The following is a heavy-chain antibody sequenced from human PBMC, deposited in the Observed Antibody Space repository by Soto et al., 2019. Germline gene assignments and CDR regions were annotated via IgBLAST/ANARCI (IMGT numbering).Heavy chain of an antibody. V-gene: IGHV1-18*01. J-gene: IGHJ4*02. CDR2: ISSVNGNT. D-gene: IGHD1-26*01. CDR1: GYTFISFG. Sequence: QVQLVQSGAEVKKPGASVKVSCKASGYTFISFGVSCVRQAPGQGPEWMGWISSVNGNTNYAQKLQGRVTMTTDKLASTAYVGLRGLRSDDTAVYDCARVRGEDKSGRYYFDYWGQGALVTVCS. CDR3: ARVRGEDKSGRYYFDY.